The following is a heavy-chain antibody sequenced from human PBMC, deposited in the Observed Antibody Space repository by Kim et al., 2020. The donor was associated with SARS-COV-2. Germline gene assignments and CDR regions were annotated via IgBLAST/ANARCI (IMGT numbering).Heavy chain of an antibody. CDR1: GFTFSSYS. CDR3: ARDSSQDQQLEHYYYYYMDV. CDR2: ISSSSSYT. Sequence: GGSLRLSCAASGFTFSSYSMNWVRQAPGKGLEWVSSISSSSSYTYYADSVKGRFTISRDNAKNSLYLQMNSLRAEDTAVYYCARDSSQDQQLEHYYYYYMDVWGKGTTVTVSS. V-gene: IGHV3-21*01. J-gene: IGHJ6*03. D-gene: IGHD6-13*01.